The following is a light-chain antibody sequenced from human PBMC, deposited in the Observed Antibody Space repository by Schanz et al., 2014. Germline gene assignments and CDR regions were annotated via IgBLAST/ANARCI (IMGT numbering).Light chain of an antibody. CDR2: GAS. CDR3: QQYNNWPSMYT. CDR1: QSVSSS. Sequence: EIVLTQSPGTLSFSPGERATLSCRASQSVSSSYLAWYQQKPGQAPRLLIYGASNRATGIPDRFSGSGSGTEFTLTISSLQSEDFAVYYCQQYNNWPSMYTFGQGTKLEIK. V-gene: IGKV3D-15*01. J-gene: IGKJ2*01.